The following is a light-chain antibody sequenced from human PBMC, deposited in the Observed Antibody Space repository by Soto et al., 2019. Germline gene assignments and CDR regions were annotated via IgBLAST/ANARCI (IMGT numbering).Light chain of an antibody. V-gene: IGLV2-14*01. J-gene: IGLJ2*01. CDR1: SSDVGGYNY. CDR3: SSYTSSSTPV. CDR2: EVS. Sequence: QSALTQSASVSGSPGQSITISCTGTSSDVGGYNYVSWYQQHPGKAPKLMIYEVSNRPSGVSNRFSGSKSGSTASLTISGLQAEDEADYYCSSYTSSSTPVFGGGTKVTVL.